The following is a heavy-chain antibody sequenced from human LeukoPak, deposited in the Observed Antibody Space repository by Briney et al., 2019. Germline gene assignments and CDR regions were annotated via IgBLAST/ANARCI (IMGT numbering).Heavy chain of an antibody. CDR2: INPNSGGT. Sequence: ASVKVSCKASGYTFTGYYMHWVRQAPGQGLEWMGWINPNSGGTNYAQKFQGRVTMTRDTSISTAYMELSRLRSDDTAVCYCARRTTLGRNFDYWGQGTLVTVSS. CDR1: GYTFTGYY. J-gene: IGHJ4*02. V-gene: IGHV1-2*02. D-gene: IGHD1-1*01. CDR3: ARRTTLGRNFDY.